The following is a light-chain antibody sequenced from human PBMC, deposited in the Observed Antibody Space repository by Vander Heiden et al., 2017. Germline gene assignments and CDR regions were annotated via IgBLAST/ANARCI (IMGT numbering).Light chain of an antibody. J-gene: IGLJ2*01. CDR3: SSYTSSSTLVV. Sequence: PGPSITISCTGTSSDVGGYNYVSWYQQHPGKAPKLMMYEVSNRPSGVPKRFSGSKSGNTASLTISGLQAEDEADDYCSSYTSSSTLVVFGGGTKLTVL. CDR2: EVS. V-gene: IGLV2-14*01. CDR1: SSDVGGYNY.